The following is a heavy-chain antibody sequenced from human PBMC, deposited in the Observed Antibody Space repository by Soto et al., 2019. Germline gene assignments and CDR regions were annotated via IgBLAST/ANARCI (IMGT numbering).Heavy chain of an antibody. V-gene: IGHV4-30-2*01. CDR1: GGSISSGGYS. Sequence: SETLSLTCAVSGGSISSGGYSWSWIRQPPGKGLEWIGYIYHSGSTYYNPSLKSRVTISVDRSKNQFSLKLSSVTAADTAVYYCARGHTVTYFEYWGQGTLVTVSS. CDR3: ARGHTVTYFEY. D-gene: IGHD4-17*01. J-gene: IGHJ4*02. CDR2: IYHSGST.